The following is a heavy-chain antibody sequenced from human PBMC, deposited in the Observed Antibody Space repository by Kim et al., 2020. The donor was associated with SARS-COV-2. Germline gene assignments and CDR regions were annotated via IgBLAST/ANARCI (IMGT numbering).Heavy chain of an antibody. Sequence: GGSLRLSCAASGFTFSSYAMSWVRQAPGKGLEWVSAISGSGGSTYYADSVKGRFTISRDNSKNTLYLQMNSLRAEDTAVYYCAKDYISGHCSSTSCYTFGDAFDIWGQGTMVTVSS. CDR3: AKDYISGHCSSTSCYTFGDAFDI. J-gene: IGHJ3*02. CDR2: ISGSGGST. V-gene: IGHV3-23*01. D-gene: IGHD2-2*02. CDR1: GFTFSSYA.